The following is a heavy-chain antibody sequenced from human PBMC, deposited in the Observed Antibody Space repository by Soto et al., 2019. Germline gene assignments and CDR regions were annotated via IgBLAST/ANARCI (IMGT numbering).Heavy chain of an antibody. CDR2: IYWDDDK. V-gene: IGHV2-5*02. Sequence: QITLKESGPALVKPTQTLTLTCTFSGFSLSTIGVGVGWIRQPPGKALEWLALIYWDDDKRYSPSLKSRPTITKDTSKIQVVLTMTKMAPVDTATYYCAYSRFLEPYLGGMDVWGQGTTVTVSS. D-gene: IGHD3-3*01. J-gene: IGHJ6*02. CDR3: AYSRFLEPYLGGMDV. CDR1: GFSLSTIGVG.